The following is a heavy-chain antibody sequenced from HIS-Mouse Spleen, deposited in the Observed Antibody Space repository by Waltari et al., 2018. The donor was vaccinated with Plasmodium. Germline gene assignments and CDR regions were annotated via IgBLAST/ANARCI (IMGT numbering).Heavy chain of an antibody. CDR2: SNPNGGGT. J-gene: IGHJ4*02. CDR1: GYTFTGYS. D-gene: IGHD5-12*01. V-gene: IGHV1-2*02. CDR3: AVGRWLQPRDY. Sequence: QVQLVQSGAEVKKPGASVKVSCKASGYTFTGYSMHWGRQAPGQGLEWMGGSNPNGGGTNYAQKFQGRVTMTRDTSISTAYMELSRLRSDDTAVYYCAVGRWLQPRDYWGQGTLVTVSS.